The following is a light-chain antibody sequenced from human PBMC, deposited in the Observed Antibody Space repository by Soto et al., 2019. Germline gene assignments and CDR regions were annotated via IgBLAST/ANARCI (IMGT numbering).Light chain of an antibody. Sequence: VWTQSPATLSLSPGEGATLSCRASQSISSSYLSWYQQKPGQAPRLLIYGASSRATGIPDRFSGSGSGTDFTLTISRLEPEDFAVYYCQQYGSSGTFGQGTKVDI. CDR1: QSISSSY. J-gene: IGKJ1*01. CDR2: GAS. CDR3: QQYGSSGT. V-gene: IGKV3-20*01.